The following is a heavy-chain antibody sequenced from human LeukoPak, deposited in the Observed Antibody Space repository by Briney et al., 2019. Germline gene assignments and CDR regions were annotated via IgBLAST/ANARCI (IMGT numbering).Heavy chain of an antibody. CDR1: GYTFTSYY. Sequence: ASVKVSCKASGYTFTSYYMHWVRQAPGQGLEWMGIINPSGGSTSYAQKFQGRVTMTRDTSTSTVYMELSSLRSEDTAVYYCASGYCSGGSCYPPPDYWGQGTLVTVSS. D-gene: IGHD2-15*01. CDR2: INPSGGST. J-gene: IGHJ4*02. CDR3: ASGYCSGGSCYPPPDY. V-gene: IGHV1-46*01.